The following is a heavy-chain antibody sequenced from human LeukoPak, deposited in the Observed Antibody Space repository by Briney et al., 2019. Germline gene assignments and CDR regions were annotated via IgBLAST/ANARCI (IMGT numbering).Heavy chain of an antibody. CDR1: GFTFSSYS. Sequence: PGGSLRLSCAASGFTFSSYSMNWVRQAPGKGLEWVSSISSSSSYIYYADSVKGRFTISRDNAKNSLYLQMNSLRAEDTAVYYCARGGTNPYYDSSGLRSVWFDPWAREPWSPSPQ. CDR2: ISSSSSYI. J-gene: IGHJ5*02. V-gene: IGHV3-21*01. D-gene: IGHD3-22*01. CDR3: ARGGTNPYYDSSGLRSVWFDP.